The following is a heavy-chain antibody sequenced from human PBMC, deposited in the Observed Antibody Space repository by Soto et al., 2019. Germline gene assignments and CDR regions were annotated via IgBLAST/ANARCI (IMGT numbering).Heavy chain of an antibody. CDR2: IYHSGST. CDR3: ARVLATAGYGWFDP. V-gene: IGHV4-4*02. D-gene: IGHD5-18*01. CDR1: NDSIRSSNW. Sequence: PSETLSLTCAVSNDSIRSSNWWSWVRQSPGKGLEWIGEIYHSGSTNYNPSLQSRVTISADNSKNQYFLRLTSVTAADTAVYFCARVLATAGYGWFDPWGRGILVTVSS. J-gene: IGHJ5*02.